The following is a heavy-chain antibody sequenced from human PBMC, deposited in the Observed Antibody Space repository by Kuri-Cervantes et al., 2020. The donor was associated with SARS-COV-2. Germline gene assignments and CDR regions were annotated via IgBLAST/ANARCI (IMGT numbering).Heavy chain of an antibody. CDR3: ARGGWVTMGWYFDL. D-gene: IGHD4-23*01. CDR1: GFTFSSYS. Sequence: GESLKISCAASGFTFSSYSMNWVRQAPGKGLEWVSSISSSSSYIYYADSVKGRFTISRDNAKNSLYLQMNSLRAEDTAVYYCARGGWVTMGWYFDLWGRGTLVTVSS. CDR2: ISSSSSYI. J-gene: IGHJ2*01. V-gene: IGHV3-21*01.